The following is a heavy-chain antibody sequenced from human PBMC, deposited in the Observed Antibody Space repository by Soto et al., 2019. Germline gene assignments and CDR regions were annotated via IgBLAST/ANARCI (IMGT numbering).Heavy chain of an antibody. CDR3: ARLHCSSPNCAPPAP. D-gene: IGHD2-2*01. CDR2: ISYSGTS. CDR1: GGSISDDTYY. V-gene: IGHV4-39*01. Sequence: QLQLQESGPGLVKPSETLSLTCTVSGGSISDDTYYWGWIRQPPGMGLEWIGSISYSGTSSYNPSLKSRVTMACAASRPQLSLRLRSVIAADTPVYCCARLHCSSPNCAPPAPWGQGTLVIVSS. J-gene: IGHJ5*02.